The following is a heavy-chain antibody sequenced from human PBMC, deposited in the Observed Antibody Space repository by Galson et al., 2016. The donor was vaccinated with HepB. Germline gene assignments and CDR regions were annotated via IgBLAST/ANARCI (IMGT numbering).Heavy chain of an antibody. Sequence: SVKVSCKASGYTFTAYAINWVRQAPGQGLEWLGWINTNTGNPTYAQGFTGRFVFSLDTSVSTAYLQISSLKAEDTAIYYCVRDPKLSSSRYLFDPWGQGTLVTVSS. CDR1: GYTFTAYA. CDR2: INTNTGNP. V-gene: IGHV7-4-1*02. J-gene: IGHJ5*02. D-gene: IGHD6-13*01. CDR3: VRDPKLSSSRYLFDP.